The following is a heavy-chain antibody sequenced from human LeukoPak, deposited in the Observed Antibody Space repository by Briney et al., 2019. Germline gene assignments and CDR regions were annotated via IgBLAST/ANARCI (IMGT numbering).Heavy chain of an antibody. V-gene: IGHV3-30-3*01. CDR3: ARASGGDCYEPVDY. D-gene: IGHD2-21*02. CDR1: GFTFGSYA. CDR2: ISYDGSNK. J-gene: IGHJ4*02. Sequence: GGSLRLSCAASGFTFGSYAMHWVRRAPGKGLEWVAVISYDGSNKYYADSVKGRFTISRDNSKNTLYLQMNSLRAEDTAVYYCARASGGDCYEPVDYWGQGTLVTVSS.